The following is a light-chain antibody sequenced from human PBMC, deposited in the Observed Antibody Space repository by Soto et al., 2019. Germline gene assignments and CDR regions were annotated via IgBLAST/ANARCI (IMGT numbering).Light chain of an antibody. CDR3: QQYNNWWT. J-gene: IGKJ1*01. Sequence: DIVMTQSPSTLCVSPVKRATLSCRASQSVGSNLAWYQQKTGQDPRLLIYGEYTRATGIQARLSGSGSGTELTLTIRSLQSEDFAVYYCQQYNNWWTFGKGTKVDIK. V-gene: IGKV3-15*01. CDR2: GEY. CDR1: QSVGSN.